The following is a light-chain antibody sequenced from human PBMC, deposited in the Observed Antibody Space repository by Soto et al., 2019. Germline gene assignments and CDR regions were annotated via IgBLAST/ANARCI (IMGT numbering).Light chain of an antibody. CDR1: SSDVGGYNY. CDR2: EVS. J-gene: IGLJ1*01. V-gene: IGLV2-14*01. CDR3: SSCSSSRGYV. Sequence: QSALTQPASVSGSPGQSITISCTGTSSDVGGYNYVSWYQQQSGKAPKLMIHEVSNRPSGVSNRFSGSKSGNTASLTISGLQAEAEADYYCSSCSSSRGYVFGIGTKLTVL.